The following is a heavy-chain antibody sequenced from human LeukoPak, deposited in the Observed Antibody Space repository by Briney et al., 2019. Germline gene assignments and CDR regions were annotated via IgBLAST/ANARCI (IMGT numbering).Heavy chain of an antibody. CDR1: GFIFGGYW. J-gene: IGHJ4*02. D-gene: IGHD3-3*01. Sequence: PGGSLRLSCAASGFIFGGYWMSWVRQAAGRGLEWVANTNPDGSIKYYVDSVNGRFTISRDNAKNSLYLQMNSLRAEDTAVYYCVSGFLQWLYWGQGTLVTVSS. CDR2: TNPDGSIK. CDR3: VSGFLQWLY. V-gene: IGHV3-7*01.